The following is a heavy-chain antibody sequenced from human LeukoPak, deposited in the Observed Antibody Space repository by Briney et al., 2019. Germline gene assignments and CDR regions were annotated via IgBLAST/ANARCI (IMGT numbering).Heavy chain of an antibody. CDR3: ARDLGRAGVYYYYGMDV. D-gene: IGHD3-10*01. V-gene: IGHV3-53*01. CDR1: GFTVSSNY. Sequence: GGSLRPSCAASGFTVSSNYMSWVRQAPGKGLEWVSVIYDGGSTYYADSVKGRFTISRDNSKNTLYLQMNSLRAEDTAVYYCARDLGRAGVYYYYGMDVWGQGTTVTVSS. CDR2: IYDGGST. J-gene: IGHJ6*02.